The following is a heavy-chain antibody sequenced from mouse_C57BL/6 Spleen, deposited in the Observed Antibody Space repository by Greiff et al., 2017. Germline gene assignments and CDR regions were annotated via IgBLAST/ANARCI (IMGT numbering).Heavy chain of an antibody. D-gene: IGHD2-5*01. CDR1: GYTFTSYR. V-gene: IGHV1-69*01. CDR2: IDPSDSYT. Sequence: QVQLQQSGAELVMPGASVKLSCKASGYTFTSYRMHWVKQRSGQGLEWIGEIDPSDSYTNYNQKFKGKSTLTVDKSSSTAYMQLSSLTSEDSAVYYWARKASADDNNYGVYYCYWGQCATLTVSS. J-gene: IGHJ2*01. CDR3: ARKASADDNNYGVYYCY.